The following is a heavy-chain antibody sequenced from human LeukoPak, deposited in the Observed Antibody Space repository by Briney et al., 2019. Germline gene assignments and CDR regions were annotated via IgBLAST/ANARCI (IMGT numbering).Heavy chain of an antibody. J-gene: IGHJ4*02. CDR3: ARIYDTSDYYFDY. CDR1: GGSIDLNS. CDR2: VFYGGGS. Sequence: PSQTLSLTCTVSGGSIDLNSWSWLRQPPGEGLEWIGHVFYGGGSNYNPSLKSRVTISLDTSNSQFPLKLTSVTAADTAVYYCARIYDTSDYYFDYWGLGTLSPSPQ. D-gene: IGHD3-22*01. V-gene: IGHV4-59*01.